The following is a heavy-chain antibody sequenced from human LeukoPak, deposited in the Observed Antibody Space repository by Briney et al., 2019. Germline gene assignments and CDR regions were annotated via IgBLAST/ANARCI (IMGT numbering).Heavy chain of an antibody. V-gene: IGHV7-4-1*02. Sequence: ASVKVSCKTSGYTFTTYAISWVRQAPGQGLEWMGWINTNTGNPTYAQGFTGRFAFSLDTSVSTAYLQISSLKAEDTAVYYCARDRVLLWFGESYYFDYWGQGTLVTVSS. CDR2: INTNTGNP. D-gene: IGHD3-10*01. CDR3: ARDRVLLWFGESYYFDY. J-gene: IGHJ4*02. CDR1: GYTFTTYA.